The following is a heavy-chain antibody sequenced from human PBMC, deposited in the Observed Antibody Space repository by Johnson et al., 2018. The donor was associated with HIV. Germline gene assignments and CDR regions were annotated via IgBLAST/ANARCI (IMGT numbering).Heavy chain of an antibody. CDR3: AKDLGDPMIEVHAFDI. Sequence: VLLVESGGGLVQPGRSLRLSCAASGFTFDDYAMHWVRQAPGKGLEWVSGISWNSGSIGYADSVKGRFTISRDNAKNSLYLQMNSLRAEDTALYYCAKDLGDPMIEVHAFDIWGQGTMVTVSS. CDR1: GFTFDDYA. D-gene: IGHD3-22*01. J-gene: IGHJ3*02. CDR2: ISWNSGSI. V-gene: IGHV3-9*01.